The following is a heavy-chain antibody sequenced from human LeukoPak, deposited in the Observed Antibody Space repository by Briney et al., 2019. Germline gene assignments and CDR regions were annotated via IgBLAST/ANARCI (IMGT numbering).Heavy chain of an antibody. CDR1: GFTFSSYG. J-gene: IGHJ1*01. CDR3: AKAGGDYGDYLYSQH. V-gene: IGHV3-30*18. Sequence: PGGSLRLSCAASGFTFSSYGMHWVRQAPGKGLEWVAVISYDGSNKYYADSVKGRFIISRDNSKNTLYLQMNSLRAEDTAVYYCAKAGGDYGDYLYSQHGGRGPLVTVPS. D-gene: IGHD4-17*01. CDR2: ISYDGSNK.